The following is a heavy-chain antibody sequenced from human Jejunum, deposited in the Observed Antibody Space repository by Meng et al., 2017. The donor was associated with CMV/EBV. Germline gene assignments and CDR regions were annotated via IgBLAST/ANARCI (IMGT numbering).Heavy chain of an antibody. Sequence: SVFPFTIYAMRWVHQAPGKGLEWVSTISAGGATTYYADSVRDQFPMSRDNSDNTLYLQMDSLRAEDTAVYYCARGGGYSYERFYFDYWGQGTLVTVSS. J-gene: IGHJ4*02. CDR3: ARGGGYSYERFYFDY. D-gene: IGHD5-18*01. V-gene: IGHV3-23*01. CDR2: ISAGGATT. CDR1: VFPFTIYA.